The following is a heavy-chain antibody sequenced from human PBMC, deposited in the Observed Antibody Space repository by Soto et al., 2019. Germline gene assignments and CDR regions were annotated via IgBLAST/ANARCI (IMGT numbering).Heavy chain of an antibody. CDR2: ISIYNGDT. CDR1: GYTFTSYD. V-gene: IGHV1-18*01. CDR3: VRDLGPMIGPKLDY. Sequence: ASVKVSCKASGYTFTSYDINWVRQAPGQGLEWMGWISIYNGDTNYAQKFQGRVTMTTDTSTRTVYMELRSLRSDDTAVYYCVRDLGPMIGPKLDYWGQGTPVTVSS. J-gene: IGHJ4*02. D-gene: IGHD3-16*01.